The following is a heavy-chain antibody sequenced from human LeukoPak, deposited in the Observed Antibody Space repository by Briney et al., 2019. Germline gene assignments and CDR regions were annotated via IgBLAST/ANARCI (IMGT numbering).Heavy chain of an antibody. J-gene: IGHJ5*02. Sequence: GESLKISCKGSGYSFTNYWIGWVRQMPGKGLEWMGIIYPADSDTRYSPSFQGQVTISVDKSITTAYLRWSSLKASDTAMYYCARQGGGYINNYFDPWGQGTLVTVSS. CDR1: GYSFTNYW. CDR3: ARQGGGYINNYFDP. D-gene: IGHD5-12*01. CDR2: IYPADSDT. V-gene: IGHV5-51*01.